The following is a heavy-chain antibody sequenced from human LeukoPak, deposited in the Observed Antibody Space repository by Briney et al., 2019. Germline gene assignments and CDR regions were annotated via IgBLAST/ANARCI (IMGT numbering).Heavy chain of an antibody. V-gene: IGHV1-2*02. D-gene: IGHD3-3*01. CDR2: INPNSGGT. CDR1: GYTFTGYY. Sequence: ASVKVSCKASGYTFTGYYMHWVRQAPRQGLEWMGWINPNSGGTNYAQKFQGRVTMTRDTSISTAYMELSRLRSDDTAVYYCARDLIFGVVSAWFDPWGQGTLVTVSS. CDR3: ARDLIFGVVSAWFDP. J-gene: IGHJ5*02.